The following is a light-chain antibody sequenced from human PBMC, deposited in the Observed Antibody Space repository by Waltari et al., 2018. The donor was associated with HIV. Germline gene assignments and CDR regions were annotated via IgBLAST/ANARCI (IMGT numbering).Light chain of an antibody. Sequence: QSALTQPASVSGSPGQSVTISCTGTSSDIGSYNYVSWYQQHPGNAPNLIISEVHNRPSGVSSRFSGSKSGNTASLTISGLRAEDETDYFCSSYTSTNTLVFGGGTKLTVL. V-gene: IGLV2-14*01. CDR1: SSDIGSYNY. CDR2: EVH. J-gene: IGLJ3*02. CDR3: SSYTSTNTLV.